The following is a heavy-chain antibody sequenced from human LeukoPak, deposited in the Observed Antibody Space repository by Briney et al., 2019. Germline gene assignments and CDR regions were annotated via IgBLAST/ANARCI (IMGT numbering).Heavy chain of an antibody. Sequence: SETLSLTCAVHGGSFSGYYWSWIRQPPGKGLEWIGEINHSGSTNYNPSLKSRVTISVDTSKNQFSLKLSSVTAADTAVYYCARLRWSGFDYWGQGTLVTVSS. CDR1: GGSFSGYY. J-gene: IGHJ4*02. CDR2: INHSGST. V-gene: IGHV4-34*01. CDR3: ARLRWSGFDY. D-gene: IGHD4-23*01.